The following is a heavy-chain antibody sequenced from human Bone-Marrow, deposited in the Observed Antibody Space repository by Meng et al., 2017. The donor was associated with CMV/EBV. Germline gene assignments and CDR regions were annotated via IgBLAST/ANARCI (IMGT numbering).Heavy chain of an antibody. Sequence: SVKVSCKASGGTFSSYAISWVRQAPGQGLEWMGGIIPIFGTANYAQKFQGRVTITTDESTSTAYMELSSLRSEDTAVYYCAVYYDFWSGYPNWFDPWVQGTLVTVSS. CDR1: GGTFSSYA. J-gene: IGHJ5*02. D-gene: IGHD3-3*01. CDR2: IIPIFGTA. CDR3: AVYYDFWSGYPNWFDP. V-gene: IGHV1-69*05.